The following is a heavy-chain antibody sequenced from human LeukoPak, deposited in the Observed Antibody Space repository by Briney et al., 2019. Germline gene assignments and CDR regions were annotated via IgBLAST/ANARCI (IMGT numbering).Heavy chain of an antibody. D-gene: IGHD6-19*01. CDR2: INSDGSIT. CDR1: GFTFSSYW. CDR3: ARVRAMAASDGFDI. Sequence: PGGSLRLSCAVSGFTFSSYWMHWVRQAPEKGLVWVSRINSDGSITDYADPVKGRLTISRDNAKNTLSLQMNSLRAEDTAVYYCARVRAMAASDGFDIWGQGTMVTVSS. V-gene: IGHV3-74*01. J-gene: IGHJ3*02.